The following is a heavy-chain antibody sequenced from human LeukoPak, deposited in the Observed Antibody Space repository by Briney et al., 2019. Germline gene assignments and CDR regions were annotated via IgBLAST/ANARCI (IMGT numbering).Heavy chain of an antibody. V-gene: IGHV3-74*03. CDR1: GFRLSFYW. D-gene: IGHD1-1*01. CDR2: VNSDGSDI. J-gene: IGHJ5*01. Sequence: PGGSLRLSCAAYGFRLSFYWMQWVRQVQGKGPVWISRVNSDGSDITYADSVKVRFTISRDNAKSTVYLIMNNVRVDDTAVYYCAKEEGDAFVSGTAGFDSWGQGTVVTVSS. CDR3: AKEEGDAFVSGTAGFDS.